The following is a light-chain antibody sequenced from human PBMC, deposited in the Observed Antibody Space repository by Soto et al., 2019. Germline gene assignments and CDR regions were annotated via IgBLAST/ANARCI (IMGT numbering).Light chain of an antibody. CDR1: QSINTW. CDR2: DAS. V-gene: IGKV1-5*01. J-gene: IGKJ1*01. CDR3: QQYNTYWT. Sequence: DIQMTQSPSTLSASVGDRVNITCRASQSINTWLAWYQQRPGRAPKLLISDASSLQSGVPSRFSGSESATEVTLTTSSLQPDDSAIYYCQQYNTYWTFGQGTKVEIK.